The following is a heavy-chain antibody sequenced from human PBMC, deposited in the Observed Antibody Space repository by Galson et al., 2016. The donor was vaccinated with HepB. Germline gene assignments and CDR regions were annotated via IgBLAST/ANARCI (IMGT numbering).Heavy chain of an antibody. CDR2: IWYDGSNK. CDR1: RFTFSRYG. D-gene: IGHD6-6*01. CDR3: ARALEYRDAGSPYNWFEP. V-gene: IGHV3-33*01. Sequence: SLRLSCAASRFTFSRYGMHWVRQAPGKGLEWVAGIWYDGSNKYYADSVKGRFTISRDNSKNTLYLQMNSLRAEATAVYYCARALEYRDAGSPYNWFEPWGQGTLVTVSP. J-gene: IGHJ5*02.